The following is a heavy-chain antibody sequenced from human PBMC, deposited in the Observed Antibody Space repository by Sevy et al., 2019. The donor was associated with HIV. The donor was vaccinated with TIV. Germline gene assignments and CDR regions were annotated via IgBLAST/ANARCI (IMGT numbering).Heavy chain of an antibody. J-gene: IGHJ4*02. CDR1: GFTFSDYY. CDR2: ISSGSTYT. CDR3: ARDRRNYAGQYFDY. D-gene: IGHD3-16*01. V-gene: IGHV3-11*06. Sequence: GGYLRLSCAASGFTFSDYYMSWIRQAPGKGLEWVSDISSGSTYTNYADSVKGRFTISRDNAKNSLYLQMNSLTVEDTAVYYCARDRRNYAGQYFDYWGQGTLVTVSS.